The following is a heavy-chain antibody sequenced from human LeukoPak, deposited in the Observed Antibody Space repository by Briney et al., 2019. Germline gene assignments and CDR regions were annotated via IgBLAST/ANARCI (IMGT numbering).Heavy chain of an antibody. Sequence: PSETLSLTCTVSGGSISSGGYYWSWIRQHPGKGLEWIGYIYYSGSTYYNPSLKSRVTISVDTSKNQFSLKLSSVTAADTAVYYCARDEELISAFDIWGQGTMVTVSS. CDR3: ARDEELISAFDI. D-gene: IGHD3-10*01. V-gene: IGHV4-31*03. CDR2: IYYSGST. CDR1: GGSISSGGYY. J-gene: IGHJ3*02.